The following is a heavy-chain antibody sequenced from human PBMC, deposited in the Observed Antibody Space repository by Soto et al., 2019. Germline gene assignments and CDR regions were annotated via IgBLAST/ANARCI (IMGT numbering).Heavy chain of an antibody. J-gene: IGHJ6*02. D-gene: IGHD3-10*01. Sequence: ASVKVSCKASGYTFTSYYMHWVRQAPGQGLEWMGIINPSGGSTSYAQKFQGRVTMTRDTSTSTVYMELSSLRSEDTAVYYCAIGFGELLHRYYYYYGMDVWGQGTTVTVSS. CDR1: GYTFTSYY. CDR2: INPSGGST. CDR3: AIGFGELLHRYYYYYGMDV. V-gene: IGHV1-46*01.